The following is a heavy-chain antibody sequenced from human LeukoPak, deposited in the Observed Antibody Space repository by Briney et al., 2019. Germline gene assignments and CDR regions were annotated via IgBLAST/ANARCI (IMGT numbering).Heavy chain of an antibody. D-gene: IGHD3-3*01. V-gene: IGHV3-30-3*01. CDR3: ARDHTGSDYDFWSGYSGLDY. Sequence: GGSLRLSCAASGFTFSSYAMHWVRQAPGKGLEWVAVISYDGSNKYYADSVKGRFTISRDNSKNTLYLQMNSLRPEDTAVYYCARDHTGSDYDFWSGYSGLDYWGQGTLVTVSS. CDR1: GFTFSSYA. CDR2: ISYDGSNK. J-gene: IGHJ4*02.